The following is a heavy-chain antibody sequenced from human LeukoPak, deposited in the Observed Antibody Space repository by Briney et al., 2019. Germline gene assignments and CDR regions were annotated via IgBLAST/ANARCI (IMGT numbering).Heavy chain of an antibody. CDR1: RFTFSNYW. CDR2: IKQDGSEK. V-gene: IGHV3-7*01. D-gene: IGHD1-26*01. CDR3: ARDKIVGATLFDC. Sequence: PGGSLRLSCVASRFTFSNYWMSWVRQAPGKGPEWVANIKQDGSEKYYVDSVKGRFTISRDNAKNSLYLQMGSLRADDTAVYYCARDKIVGATLFDCWGQGTLVTVSS. J-gene: IGHJ4*02.